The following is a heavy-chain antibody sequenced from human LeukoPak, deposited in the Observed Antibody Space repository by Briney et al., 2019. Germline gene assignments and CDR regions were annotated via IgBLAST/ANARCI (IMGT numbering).Heavy chain of an antibody. CDR3: ARDPGYI. J-gene: IGHJ6*02. CDR1: GGSISSSSYY. Sequence: PSETLSLTCTVSGGSISSSSYYWGWIRQPPGKGLEWIGSIYYSGSTNYNPSLKSRVTMSVDTSKNQFSLKLSSVTAADTTVYYCARDPGYIWGQGTTVTVSS. V-gene: IGHV4-39*07. D-gene: IGHD1-1*01. CDR2: IYYSGST.